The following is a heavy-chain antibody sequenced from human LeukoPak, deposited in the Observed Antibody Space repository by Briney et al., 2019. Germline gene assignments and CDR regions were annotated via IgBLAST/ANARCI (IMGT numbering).Heavy chain of an antibody. Sequence: GGSLRLSCAASGFTFSSYSMNWVRQAPGKGLEWVSYISSSSSTIYYADSVKGRFTISRDNAKNSLYLQMNSLRAEDTAVYYCARDPYYYDSSGYYWRDTQRSNWFDPWGQGTLVTVSS. CDR1: GFTFSSYS. J-gene: IGHJ5*02. V-gene: IGHV3-48*04. CDR2: ISSSSSTI. D-gene: IGHD3-22*01. CDR3: ARDPYYYDSSGYYWRDTQRSNWFDP.